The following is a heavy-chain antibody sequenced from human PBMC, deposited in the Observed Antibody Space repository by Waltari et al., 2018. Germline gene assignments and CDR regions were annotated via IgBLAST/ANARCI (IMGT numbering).Heavy chain of an antibody. Sequence: QVQLQESGPGLVKPSETLSLTCAVSGYSISSGYYWGWSRQPPGKGLEWIGSIYHSGSTYYNPSLKSRVTLSVDTSKNQFSLKLSSVTAADTAVYYCARLQPPFDYWGQGTLVTVSS. D-gene: IGHD1-1*01. CDR1: GYSISSGYY. J-gene: IGHJ4*02. V-gene: IGHV4-38-2*01. CDR3: ARLQPPFDY. CDR2: IYHSGST.